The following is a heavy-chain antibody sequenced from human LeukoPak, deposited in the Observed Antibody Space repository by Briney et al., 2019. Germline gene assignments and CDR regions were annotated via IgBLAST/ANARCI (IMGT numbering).Heavy chain of an antibody. CDR3: ARGLHQYIAPPYYMDV. CDR1: GYSISSGYY. Sequence: SETLSLTCTVSGYSISSGYYWGWVRQPPGKGLEWIGSIYHSGSTYYNPSLKSRVTISVDTSKNQFSLKLSSVTAADTAVYYCARGLHQYIAPPYYMDVWGKGTTVTVSS. D-gene: IGHD6-6*01. V-gene: IGHV4-38-2*02. J-gene: IGHJ6*03. CDR2: IYHSGST.